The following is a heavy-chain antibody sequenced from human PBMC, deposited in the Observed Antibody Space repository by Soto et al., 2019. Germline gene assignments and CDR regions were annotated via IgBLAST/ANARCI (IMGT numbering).Heavy chain of an antibody. CDR3: ARAPAEVHDERGKGTRYLDY. J-gene: IGHJ4*02. V-gene: IGHV4-59*02. CDR1: GGSVSGYY. CDR2: VHYSGVT. Sequence: QVQLQESGPGLVKPSEALSLTCTVSGGSVSGYYWSWIRQSPGKGLEWIGYVHYSGVTHYNPSLQSRVTMSIDTSNNRFSLRLNSVTPTDTAVYYCARAPAEVHDERGKGTRYLDYWGQGALVTVSS. D-gene: IGHD2-15*01.